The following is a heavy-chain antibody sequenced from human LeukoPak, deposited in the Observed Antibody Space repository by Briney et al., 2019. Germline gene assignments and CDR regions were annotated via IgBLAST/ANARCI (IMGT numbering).Heavy chain of an antibody. D-gene: IGHD2-2*01. CDR2: ISGSGGST. CDR1: GFTFSSYA. J-gene: IGHJ5*02. V-gene: IGHV3-23*01. CDR3: VLDIVVVPAAIRRFDP. Sequence: GGSLRLSCAASGFTFSSYAMSWVRQAPGKGLEWVSAISGSGGSTYYADSVKGRFTISRDNSKNTLYLQMNSLRAEDTAVYYCVLDIVVVPAAIRRFDPWGQGTLVTASS.